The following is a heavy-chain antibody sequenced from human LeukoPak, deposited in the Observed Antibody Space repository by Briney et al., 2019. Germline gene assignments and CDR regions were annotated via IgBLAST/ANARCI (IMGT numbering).Heavy chain of an antibody. D-gene: IGHD5-24*01. Sequence: PGGSLKLSCAASGFTFSSYAMHWVRQAPGKGLEWVAVISYDGSDTYYADSFKGRFTISSDNSKNTLYLQMNSLRAEDTAVYYCARDGQITSFDYWGQGTLVTVSS. J-gene: IGHJ4*02. V-gene: IGHV3-30-3*01. CDR2: ISYDGSDT. CDR3: ARDGQITSFDY. CDR1: GFTFSSYA.